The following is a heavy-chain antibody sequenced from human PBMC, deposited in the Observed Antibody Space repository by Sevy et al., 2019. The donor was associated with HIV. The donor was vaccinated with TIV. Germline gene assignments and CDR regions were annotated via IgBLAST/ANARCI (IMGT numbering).Heavy chain of an antibody. CDR3: ASSRGGSSSGPLDT. Sequence: GGSLRLSCAASGFIFSSYGMNWVRQAPGKGLEWVAVIWYDGSNKYYADSVKGRFIISRDNSKNTLYLQMNSLRVEDIGVYYCASSRGGSSSGPLDTWGQGTLVTVSS. CDR2: IWYDGSNK. D-gene: IGHD6-13*01. V-gene: IGHV3-33*01. J-gene: IGHJ5*02. CDR1: GFIFSSYG.